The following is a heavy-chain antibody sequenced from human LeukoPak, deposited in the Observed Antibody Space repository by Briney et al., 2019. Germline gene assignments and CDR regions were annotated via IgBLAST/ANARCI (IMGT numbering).Heavy chain of an antibody. Sequence: SQTLSLTCTVSGGSISSGSYYWSWIRQPAGKGLEWIGRIYTSGSTNYNPSLKSRVTISVDTSKNQFSLKLSSVTAADTAVYYCARDPGPYGGNPDWYFDLWGRGTLVTVSS. CDR1: GGSISSGSYY. V-gene: IGHV4-61*02. J-gene: IGHJ2*01. CDR2: IYTSGST. D-gene: IGHD4-23*01. CDR3: ARDPGPYGGNPDWYFDL.